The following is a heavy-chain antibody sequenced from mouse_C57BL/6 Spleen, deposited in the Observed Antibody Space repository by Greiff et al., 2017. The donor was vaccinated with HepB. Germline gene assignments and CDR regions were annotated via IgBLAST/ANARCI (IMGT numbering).Heavy chain of an antibody. V-gene: IGHV1-53*01. CDR3: AREGGNSLYLDC. D-gene: IGHD2-1*01. Sequence: VQLQQPGTELVQPGASVKLSSKASVYTFTSYWMHWVKQRPGQGLEWIGHINPSHGGTNYNEKFKSKSTLTVDKSSSTAYMQLRSLTSEDSAVYYCAREGGNSLYLDCWGQGTTLRGAS. J-gene: IGHJ2*01. CDR1: VYTFTSYW. CDR2: INPSHGGT.